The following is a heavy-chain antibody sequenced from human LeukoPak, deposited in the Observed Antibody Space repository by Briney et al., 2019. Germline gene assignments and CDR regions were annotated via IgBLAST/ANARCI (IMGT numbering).Heavy chain of an antibody. CDR2: INPSGGST. D-gene: IGHD6-6*01. J-gene: IGHJ3*02. V-gene: IGHV1-46*01. Sequence: GASVKASCTAYRYTITSYYMKWVRQDPGQGLEWMGIINPSGGSTSYAQKFQDRVTVTRDTSTSTVYMELSSLRSEDTAVYYCARERGLAALDAFDIWGQGTMVTVSS. CDR3: ARERGLAALDAFDI. CDR1: RYTITSYY.